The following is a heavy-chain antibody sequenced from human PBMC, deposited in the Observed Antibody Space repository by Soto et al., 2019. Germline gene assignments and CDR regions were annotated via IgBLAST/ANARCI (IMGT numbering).Heavy chain of an antibody. D-gene: IGHD3-10*01. J-gene: IGHJ3*02. CDR1: GFTISSNY. V-gene: IGHV3-53*01. Sequence: EVQLVESGGGLIQPGGSLRLSCAASGFTISSNYMSWVRQAPGKGLEWVSVIYSGGSTYYADSVKGRFTISRDNSKNTLYLQMNSLRADDTAVYYCARAGYGSGSHDAFDIWGQGTMVTVSS. CDR3: ARAGYGSGSHDAFDI. CDR2: IYSGGST.